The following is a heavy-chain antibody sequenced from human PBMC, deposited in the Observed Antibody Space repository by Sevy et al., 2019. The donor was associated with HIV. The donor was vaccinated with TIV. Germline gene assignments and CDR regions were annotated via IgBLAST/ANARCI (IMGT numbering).Heavy chain of an antibody. CDR2: FDPEDGET. Sequence: GASVKVSCKVYGHTLNRLAMHWVRQAPGKGLEWMGSFDPEDGETFYAQKFQGRVTMTEDTSTDTAYMELSSLRSEDTTVYYCAATKDYYESSGSPFDYWGQGTLVTVSS. CDR1: GHTLNRLA. J-gene: IGHJ4*02. D-gene: IGHD3-22*01. V-gene: IGHV1-24*01. CDR3: AATKDYYESSGSPFDY.